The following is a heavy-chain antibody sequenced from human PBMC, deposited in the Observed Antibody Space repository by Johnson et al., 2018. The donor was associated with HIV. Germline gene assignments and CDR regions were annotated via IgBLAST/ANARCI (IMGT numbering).Heavy chain of an antibody. Sequence: VRLVESGGALIQPGGSLRLSCAASGFTISSNYMSWVRQAPGKGLEWVSVIYNGDSEYYADSVKGRFSISRDNSKNTLYLQMNSLRAEDTAVYYCARGTYYYGSGSSHSDAFDIWGQGTMVTVSS. CDR3: ARGTYYYGSGSSHSDAFDI. V-gene: IGHV3-66*03. D-gene: IGHD3-10*01. CDR2: IYNGDSE. CDR1: GFTISSNY. J-gene: IGHJ3*02.